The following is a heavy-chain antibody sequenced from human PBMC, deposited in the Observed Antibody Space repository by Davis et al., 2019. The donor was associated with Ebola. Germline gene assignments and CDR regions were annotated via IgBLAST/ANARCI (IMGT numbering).Heavy chain of an antibody. Sequence: GGSLRLSCTASGFTFGDYAMSWVRQAPGKGLEWVGFIRSKAYGGTTEYAASVKGRFTISRDDSKSIAYLQMNGLKTEDTAVYYCTSSNGGIADYWGQGTLVTVSS. J-gene: IGHJ4*02. CDR2: IRSKAYGGTT. CDR1: GFTFGDYA. CDR3: TSSNGGIADY. D-gene: IGHD2-8*01. V-gene: IGHV3-49*04.